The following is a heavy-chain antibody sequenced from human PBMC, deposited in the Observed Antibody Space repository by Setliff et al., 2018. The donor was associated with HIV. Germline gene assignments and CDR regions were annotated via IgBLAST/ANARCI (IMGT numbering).Heavy chain of an antibody. CDR1: GGSISTSY. V-gene: IGHV4-4*09. J-gene: IGHJ3*02. Sequence: TSETLSLTCTVSGGSISTSYWNWIRQPPGKGLEWIAYIYISGTTNYNPSLKSRVTISLDTSRNQFSLKLGSVTAADTAMYYCAREHCSGGSCNGFDIWGQGTMVTRLL. CDR3: AREHCSGGSCNGFDI. D-gene: IGHD2-15*01. CDR2: IYISGTT.